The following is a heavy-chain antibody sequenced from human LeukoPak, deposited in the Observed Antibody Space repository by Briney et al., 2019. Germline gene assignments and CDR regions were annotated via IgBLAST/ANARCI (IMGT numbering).Heavy chain of an antibody. D-gene: IGHD5-18*01. CDR1: GGSITNSNW. J-gene: IGHJ2*01. CDR2: IYHSGST. CDR3: ARGTGYSYGHGNFDL. V-gene: IGHV4-4*02. Sequence: SETLSLTCAVSGGSITNSNWWSWVRPPPGKGLEWIGEIYHSGSTNYNPSLKSRVTISVDKSKNQFSLTLSSVTAADTAVYYCARGTGYSYGHGNFDLWGRGTLVTVSS.